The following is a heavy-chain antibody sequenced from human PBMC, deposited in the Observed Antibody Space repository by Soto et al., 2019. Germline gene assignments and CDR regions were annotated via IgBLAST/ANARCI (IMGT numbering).Heavy chain of an antibody. CDR2: IYYSGST. CDR3: ASGASYYYGMDV. V-gene: IGHV4-59*06. CDR1: DGSISTYY. D-gene: IGHD1-26*01. Sequence: SETLSLTCTVSDGSISTYYWSWIRQPAGKELEWIGYIYYSGSTYYNPSLKSRVTISVDTSKNQFSLKLSSVTAADTAVYYCASGASYYYGMDVWGQGTTVTVSS. J-gene: IGHJ6*02.